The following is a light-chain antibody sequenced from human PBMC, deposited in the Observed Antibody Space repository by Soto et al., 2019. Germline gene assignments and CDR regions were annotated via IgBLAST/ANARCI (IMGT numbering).Light chain of an antibody. V-gene: IGKV1-39*01. J-gene: IGKJ5*01. Sequence: DIQMTQSPSSLSASLGDRVTITCRASRTIDNYLNWYQQKPGRAPELLVYATSSLQSGVPSRFTGGGSGTHFTLTISGLQPEDFATYFCQQSYNTPITFGQGTRPEIK. CDR2: ATS. CDR1: RTIDNY. CDR3: QQSYNTPIT.